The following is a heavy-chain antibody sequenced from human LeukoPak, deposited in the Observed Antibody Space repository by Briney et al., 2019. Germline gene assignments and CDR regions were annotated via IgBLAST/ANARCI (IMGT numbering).Heavy chain of an antibody. CDR3: ARDPSSSGSYYDY. CDR2: IYYSGSA. J-gene: IGHJ4*02. V-gene: IGHV4-59*01. Sequence: SETLSLTCTASGGSISSYYWSWIRQPPGKGLEWVGYIYYSGSANYNPSLKSRVTISVDTSKNQFSLKLSSVTAADTAVYYCARDPSSSGSYYDYWGQGTLVTVSS. CDR1: GGSISSYY. D-gene: IGHD3-10*01.